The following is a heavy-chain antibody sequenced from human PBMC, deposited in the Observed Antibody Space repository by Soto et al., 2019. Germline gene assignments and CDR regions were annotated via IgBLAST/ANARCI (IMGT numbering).Heavy chain of an antibody. J-gene: IGHJ3*02. CDR1: GGSINSGSYY. CDR3: ARFEFGIVRGAFDI. Sequence: QVQLQESGPGLVKPSQTLSLTCTVSGGSINSGSYYWNWIRQHPGKGLEWIGYIYYSGTTYYNPSRQSRVTISVDTSNNQFSLKLSSVTAADTAVYYCARFEFGIVRGAFDIWGQGTMVTVSS. D-gene: IGHD2-2*01. V-gene: IGHV4-31*03. CDR2: IYYSGTT.